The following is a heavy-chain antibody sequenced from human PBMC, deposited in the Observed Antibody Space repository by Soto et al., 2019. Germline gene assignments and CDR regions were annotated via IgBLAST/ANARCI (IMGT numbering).Heavy chain of an antibody. D-gene: IGHD6-6*01. V-gene: IGHV2-5*02. CDR2: IYWDEDE. J-gene: IGHJ4*02. CDR1: GFSLSTSGVG. Sequence: QITLKESGPTLVKPTQTLTLTCTFSGFSLSTSGVGVGWIRQPPGKALEWLALIYWDEDERDSPSLKSRLTITKDTSKNHVVLTMTNMDPVDTATYYCAHTPYTGSSYYFDLWGQGTLVTVSS. CDR3: AHTPYTGSSYYFDL.